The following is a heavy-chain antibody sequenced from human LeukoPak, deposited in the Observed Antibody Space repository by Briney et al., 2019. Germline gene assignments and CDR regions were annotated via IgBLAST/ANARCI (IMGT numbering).Heavy chain of an antibody. J-gene: IGHJ4*02. CDR1: GYTFTSYG. Sequence: GASVKVSCKASGYTFTSYGISWVRQAPGQGLEWMGWISAYNGNTNYAQKLQGRVTMTTDTSTSTAYMELRSLRSDDTAVYYCAREGVLTGYYGSDFDSWGQGTLVTVSS. V-gene: IGHV1-18*01. D-gene: IGHD3-9*01. CDR2: ISAYNGNT. CDR3: AREGVLTGYYGSDFDS.